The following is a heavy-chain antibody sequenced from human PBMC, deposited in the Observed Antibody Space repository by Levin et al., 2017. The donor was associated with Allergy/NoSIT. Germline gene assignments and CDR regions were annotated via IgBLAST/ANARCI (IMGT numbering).Heavy chain of an antibody. CDR3: AKSGGVPAANFPLYYYYMDV. CDR2: ISGSGGST. J-gene: IGHJ6*03. V-gene: IGHV3-23*01. CDR1: GFTFSSYA. Sequence: GESLKISCAASGFTFSSYAMSWVRQAPGKGLEWVSAISGSGGSTYYADSVKGRFTISRDNSKNTLYLQMKSLRAEDTAVYYCAKSGGVPAANFPLYYYYMDVWGKGTTVTVSS. D-gene: IGHD2-2*01.